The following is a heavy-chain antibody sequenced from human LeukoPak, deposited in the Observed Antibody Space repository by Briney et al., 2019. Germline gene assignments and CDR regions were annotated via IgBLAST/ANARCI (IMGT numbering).Heavy chain of an antibody. CDR1: GYTFTGYY. CDR3: ARHSPGLGPNNYNSVY. V-gene: IGHV1-2*02. Sequence: ASVKVSCKASGYTFTGYYMHWVRQAPGQGLEWMGWINSNSGGTNYAQKFQGRVTMTRDTSISTAYMELSRLRSDDTAVYYCARHSPGLGPNNYNSVYWGQGTLVTVSS. CDR2: INSNSGGT. J-gene: IGHJ4*02. D-gene: IGHD1-1*01.